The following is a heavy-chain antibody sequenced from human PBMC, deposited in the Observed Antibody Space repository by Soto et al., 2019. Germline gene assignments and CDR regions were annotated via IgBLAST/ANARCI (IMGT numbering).Heavy chain of an antibody. CDR1: GFTFSTYG. CDR3: AKDLQSYGDYDYYCYGMDV. V-gene: IGHV3-30*18. Sequence: QVQLVESGGGEVQPGRSLTISCAASGFTFSTYGMHWVRQTPGKGLEWVAVISYDGTNKFYSDSVKGRFTISRDNFKNTLTLQMNSLRAAGTAVYSCAKDLQSYGDYDYYCYGMDVWGLGTRVTVSS. D-gene: IGHD4-17*01. CDR2: ISYDGTNK. J-gene: IGHJ6*02.